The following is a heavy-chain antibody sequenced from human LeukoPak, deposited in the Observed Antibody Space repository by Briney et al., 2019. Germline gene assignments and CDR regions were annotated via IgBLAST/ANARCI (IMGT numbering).Heavy chain of an antibody. J-gene: IGHJ4*02. CDR3: ARGYDSSGYYPD. V-gene: IGHV3-30*03. CDR1: GFTFSSYG. D-gene: IGHD3-22*01. Sequence: GGSLRLSCAASGFTFSSYGMHWVRQAPGKGPEWVAVISYDGSNKYYADSVKGRFTISRDNSKNTLYLQMNSLRAEDTAVYYCARGYDSSGYYPDWGQGTLVTVSS. CDR2: ISYDGSNK.